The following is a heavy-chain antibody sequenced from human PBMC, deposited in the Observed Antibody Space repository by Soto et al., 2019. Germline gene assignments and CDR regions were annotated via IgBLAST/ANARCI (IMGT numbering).Heavy chain of an antibody. CDR3: ARVGSYGDYVYWLDP. V-gene: IGHV1-18*01. D-gene: IGHD4-17*01. J-gene: IGHJ5*02. Sequence: GASVKVSCKASGYTFTSYGISWVRQAPGQGLEWMGWISAYNGNTNYAQKLQGRVTMTTDTSTSTAYMELRSLRSDDTAVYYCARVGSYGDYVYWLDPWGQRTLVTVSS. CDR2: ISAYNGNT. CDR1: GYTFTSYG.